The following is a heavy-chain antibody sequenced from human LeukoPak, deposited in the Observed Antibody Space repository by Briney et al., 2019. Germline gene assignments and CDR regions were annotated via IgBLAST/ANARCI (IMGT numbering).Heavy chain of an antibody. CDR2: INHSGST. CDR3: AYGSDYQQR. CDR1: GGSFNDYY. J-gene: IGHJ1*01. D-gene: IGHD2-21*01. Sequence: SETLSLTCAADGGSFNDYYGSWFRQPPGKGLEWIGEINHSGSTNHNPSLKSRVTISVDTSKNQFSLKLSSVTAADTAVYYCAYGSDYQQRWGQGTLVTVSS. V-gene: IGHV4-34*01.